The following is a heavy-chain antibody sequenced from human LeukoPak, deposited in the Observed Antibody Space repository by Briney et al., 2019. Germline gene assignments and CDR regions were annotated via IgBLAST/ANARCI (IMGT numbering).Heavy chain of an antibody. Sequence: PSETLSLTCAVYGGSFSGYYWSWIRQPPGKGLEWIGEINHSGSTNYNPSLKSRVTISVDTSKNQFSLKLSSVTAADTAVYYCASYCSGGSCYSVFWGQGTLVTVSS. D-gene: IGHD2-15*01. CDR3: ASYCSGGSCYSVF. J-gene: IGHJ4*02. CDR2: INHSGST. CDR1: GGSFSGYY. V-gene: IGHV4-34*01.